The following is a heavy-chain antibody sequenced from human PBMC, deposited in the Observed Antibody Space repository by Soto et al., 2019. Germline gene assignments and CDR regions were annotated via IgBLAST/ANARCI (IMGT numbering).Heavy chain of an antibody. V-gene: IGHV1-58*02. CDR1: GFTFTSPA. D-gene: IGHD5-12*01. Sequence: SVKVSCKASGFTFTSPAMQWVRQARGRRLEWIGWIVVGSGNTNYAQKFQERVTITRDMSTSTAYMELSSLRSEDTAVYYCAATDSDIVAGSYYYYMDVWGKGTTVTVSS. CDR3: AATDSDIVAGSYYYYMDV. J-gene: IGHJ6*03. CDR2: IVVGSGNT.